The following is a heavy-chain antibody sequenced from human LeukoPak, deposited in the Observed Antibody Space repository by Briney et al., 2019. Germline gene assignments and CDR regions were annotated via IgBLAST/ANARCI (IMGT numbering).Heavy chain of an antibody. D-gene: IGHD2-15*01. CDR3: ARDWKDCSGGSCYSYWFDP. J-gene: IGHJ5*02. Sequence: GGSLRLSCAASGFTFDDYDMSWVRQAPGKGLEWVSGFNWNSGSTGYADSVKGRFTISRDNAKNSLYLQMNSLRAEDTAVYYCARDWKDCSGGSCYSYWFDPWGQGTLVTVSS. CDR1: GFTFDDYD. CDR2: FNWNSGST. V-gene: IGHV3-20*04.